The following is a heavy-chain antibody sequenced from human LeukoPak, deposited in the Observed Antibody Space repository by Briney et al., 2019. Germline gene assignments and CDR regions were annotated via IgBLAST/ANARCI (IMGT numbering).Heavy chain of an antibody. D-gene: IGHD3-10*01. J-gene: IGHJ4*02. V-gene: IGHV1-2*02. CDR2: INPNSAGT. Sequence: GASVKVSCKTSAYTFTGYFIHWVRQAPGQGLEWMGWINPNSAGTSNRQKFQGRVAMTRDTSISTAYMDLSRLRSDDTAVYYCARGRAGDDFDYWGQGTLVTVSS. CDR3: ARGRAGDDFDY. CDR1: AYTFTGYF.